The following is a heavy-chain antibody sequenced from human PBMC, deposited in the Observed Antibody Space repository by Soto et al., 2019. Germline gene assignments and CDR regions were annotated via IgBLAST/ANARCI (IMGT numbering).Heavy chain of an antibody. D-gene: IGHD6-6*01. Sequence: ASVKVSCKASGGTSSSYAISWVRQAPGQGLEWMGGIIPIFGTANYAQKFQGRVTITADESTSTAYMELSSLRSEDTAVYYCARRRIAAAQHYYGMDVWGPGTTVTVSS. V-gene: IGHV1-69*13. CDR3: ARRRIAAAQHYYGMDV. CDR1: GGTSSSYA. CDR2: IIPIFGTA. J-gene: IGHJ6*02.